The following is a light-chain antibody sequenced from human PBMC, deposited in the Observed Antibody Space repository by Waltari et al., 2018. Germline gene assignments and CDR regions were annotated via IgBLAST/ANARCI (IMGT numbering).Light chain of an antibody. J-gene: IGLJ1*01. Sequence: QSALTQPASVSGSPGQSITISCTGTSSDVGTYNLFSWYQQHPGKAPKLMIYEVSKRPSGVSNRFSGSKSGNTASLTISGLQAEDEADYYCCSYAGSSTSVFGTVTKVTVL. CDR1: SSDVGTYNL. V-gene: IGLV2-23*02. CDR3: CSYAGSSTSV. CDR2: EVS.